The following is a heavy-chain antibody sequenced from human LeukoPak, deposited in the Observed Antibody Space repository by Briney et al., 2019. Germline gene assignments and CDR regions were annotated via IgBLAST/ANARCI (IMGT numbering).Heavy chain of an antibody. V-gene: IGHV3-13*01. CDR2: IGTASDT. J-gene: IGHJ6*03. CDR3: ARGPPRGKYYYMDD. CDR1: GFTFSSFD. D-gene: IGHD1-1*01. Sequence: GGSLRLSCAASGFTFSSFDMHWVRQPTGQGLDWVSTIGTASDTYYPGSVEGRFTLSRDNAKNSLYLQMNSLTAGDTAVYYCARGPPRGKYYYMDDWGKGTTVTVSS.